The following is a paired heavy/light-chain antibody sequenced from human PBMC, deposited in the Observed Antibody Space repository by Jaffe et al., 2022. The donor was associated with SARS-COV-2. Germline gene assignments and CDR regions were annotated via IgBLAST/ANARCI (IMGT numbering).Light chain of an antibody. J-gene: IGKJ2*01. CDR2: AAS. CDR1: QGISSY. CDR3: QQLNSFLYT. V-gene: IGKV1-9*01. Sequence: DIQLTQSPSFLSASVGDRVTITCRASQGISSYLAWYQQKPGKAPKLLIYAASTLQSGVPSRFSGSGSGTEFTLTISSLQPEDFATYYCQQLNSFLYTFGQGTKLEIK.
Heavy chain of an antibody. V-gene: IGHV3-30*18. CDR3: AKELGVDTAQTQYYYYGMDV. J-gene: IGHJ6*02. Sequence: QVQLVESGGGVVQPGRSLRLSCAASGFTFSSYGMHWVRQAPGKGLEWVAVISYDGSNKYYADSVKGRFTISRDNSKNTLYLQMNSLRAEDTAVYYCAKELGVDTAQTQYYYYGMDVWGQGTTVTVSS. CDR1: GFTFSSYG. D-gene: IGHD5-18*01. CDR2: ISYDGSNK.